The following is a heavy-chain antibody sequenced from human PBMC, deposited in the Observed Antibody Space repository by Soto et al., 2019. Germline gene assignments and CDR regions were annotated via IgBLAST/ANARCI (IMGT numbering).Heavy chain of an antibody. D-gene: IGHD2-2*02. CDR1: GFTFSSYA. V-gene: IGHV3-64*04. J-gene: IGHJ3*02. CDR3: ARNTPRGRQDAFDI. CDR2: ISSNGGST. Sequence: PGGSLRLSCSASGFTFSSYAMHWGRQAPGKGLEYVSAISSNGGSTYYADSVKGRFTISRDNSKNTLYLQMNSLRAEDTAVYYCARNTPRGRQDAFDIWGQRTMVTVSS.